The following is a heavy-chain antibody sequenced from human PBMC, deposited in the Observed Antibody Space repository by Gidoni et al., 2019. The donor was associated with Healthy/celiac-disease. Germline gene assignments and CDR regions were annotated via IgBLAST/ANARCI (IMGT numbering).Heavy chain of an antibody. CDR3: ARGFIRAKSSIAARPVAFDI. CDR2: ISSSSSYI. J-gene: IGHJ3*02. V-gene: IGHV3-21*01. D-gene: IGHD6-6*01. Sequence: EVQLVESGGGLVKPGGSLRLSCSASGFTFSSYSMNWVRQAPGKGLEWVSSISSSSSYIYYADSVNGRFTISRDNAKNSLYLQMNSLRAEDTAVYYCARGFIRAKSSIAARPVAFDIWGQGTMVTVSS. CDR1: GFTFSSYS.